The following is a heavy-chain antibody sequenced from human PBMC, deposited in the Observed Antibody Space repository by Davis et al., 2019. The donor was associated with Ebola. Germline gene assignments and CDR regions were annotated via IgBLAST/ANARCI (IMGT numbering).Heavy chain of an antibody. D-gene: IGHD7-27*01. CDR1: GFTFSSYW. V-gene: IGHV3-7*01. CDR3: ASPLGAGDGADY. J-gene: IGHJ4*02. CDR2: IKQDGSEK. Sequence: GESLKISCAASGFTFSSYWMSWVRQAPGKGLEWVANIKQDGSEKYYVDSVKGRFTISRDNAKNSLYLQMNSLRAEDTAVYYCASPLGAGDGADYWGQGTLVTVSS.